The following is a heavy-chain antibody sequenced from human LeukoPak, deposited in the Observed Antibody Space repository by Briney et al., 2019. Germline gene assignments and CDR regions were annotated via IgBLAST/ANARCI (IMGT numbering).Heavy chain of an antibody. CDR1: GFTFNTYW. D-gene: IGHD6-19*01. CDR3: ARKTVAVAGKFDY. CDR2: IKQDGSER. Sequence: PGGSLRLSCAASGFTFNTYWMSWVRRAPGKGLEWLANIKQDGSERYYADSVKGRFTISRGNAKNSLYLQMNSLRAEDTAVYYCARKTVAVAGKFDYWGQGTLVTVSS. V-gene: IGHV3-7*01. J-gene: IGHJ4*02.